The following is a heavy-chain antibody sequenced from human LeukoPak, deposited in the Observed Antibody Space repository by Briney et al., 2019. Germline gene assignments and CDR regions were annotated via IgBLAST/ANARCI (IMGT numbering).Heavy chain of an antibody. CDR2: IYTSGST. CDR3: ARGLTK. D-gene: IGHD2-21*01. CDR1: GGSISSGSYY. J-gene: IGHJ4*02. Sequence: SQTLCLTCTVSGGSISSGSYYWSWIRQPAGKGLEWIGRIYTSGSTNYNPSLKSRATISVDTSKNQVSLKLSSVTAADTAVYYCARGLTKWGQGTLVTVSS. V-gene: IGHV4-61*02.